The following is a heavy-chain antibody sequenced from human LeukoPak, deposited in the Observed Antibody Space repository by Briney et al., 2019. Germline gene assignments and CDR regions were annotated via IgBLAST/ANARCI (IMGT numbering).Heavy chain of an antibody. J-gene: IGHJ4*02. CDR3: AKDIRDYYDSSGYPDY. Sequence: GRSLRLSCAASGFTLDDYAMHWVRQAPGKGLEWVSGISWNSGSIGYADSVKGRFTISRDNAKNSLYLQMNSLRAEDTALYYCAKDIRDYYDSSGYPDYWGQGTLVTVSS. CDR2: ISWNSGSI. V-gene: IGHV3-9*01. CDR1: GFTLDDYA. D-gene: IGHD3-22*01.